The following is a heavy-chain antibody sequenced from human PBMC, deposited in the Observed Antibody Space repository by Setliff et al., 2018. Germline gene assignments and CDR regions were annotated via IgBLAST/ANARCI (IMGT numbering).Heavy chain of an antibody. CDR2: ISPDGSVI. CDR1: GFNFNSYW. D-gene: IGHD6-13*01. CDR3: AKEKSSSTWYEGKPFDC. Sequence: PGGSLRLSCAGSGFNFNSYWMNWVRQVPGKGLVWVSRISPDGSVIDYADSVKGRFTVSRDNAKNTLYLQMNSLRAEDTATYYCAKEKSSSTWYEGKPFDCWGQGTPVTVSS. V-gene: IGHV3-74*01. J-gene: IGHJ4*02.